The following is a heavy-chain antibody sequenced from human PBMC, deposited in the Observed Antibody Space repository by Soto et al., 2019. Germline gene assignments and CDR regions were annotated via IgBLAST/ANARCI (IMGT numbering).Heavy chain of an antibody. Sequence: ASVKVSCKASGYTFTSYGISWVRQAPGQGLEWMGWISAYNGNTNYAQKLQGRVTMTTDTSTSTAYMELRSLRSDDTAVYYCARLVNYDILTGYYRQKYYFDYWGQGTLVTVS. CDR2: ISAYNGNT. J-gene: IGHJ4*02. CDR3: ARLVNYDILTGYYRQKYYFDY. V-gene: IGHV1-18*01. CDR1: GYTFTSYG. D-gene: IGHD3-9*01.